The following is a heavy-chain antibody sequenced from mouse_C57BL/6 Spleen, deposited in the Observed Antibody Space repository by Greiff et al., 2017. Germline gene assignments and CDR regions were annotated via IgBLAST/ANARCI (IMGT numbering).Heavy chain of an antibody. CDR2: INSDGGST. V-gene: IGHV5-2*01. Sequence: EVHLVESGGGLVQPGESLKLSCESNEYEFPSHDMSWVRKTPEKRLELVAAINSDGGSTYYPDTMERRFIISRDNTKKTLYLQMSSLMSEDTALYYCARGCYYVGWYFDVWGTGTTVTVSS. CDR1: EYEFPSHD. CDR3: ARGCYYVGWYFDV. D-gene: IGHD1-1*01. J-gene: IGHJ1*03.